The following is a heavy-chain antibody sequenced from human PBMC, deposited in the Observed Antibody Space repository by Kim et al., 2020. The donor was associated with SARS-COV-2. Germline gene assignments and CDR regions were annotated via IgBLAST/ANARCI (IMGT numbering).Heavy chain of an antibody. Sequence: SYADSVKGRFTISRDNAKNTLYLQMNSLRAEDTAVYYCAREYYYDSSGQSYWGQGTLVTVSS. D-gene: IGHD3-22*01. V-gene: IGHV3-74*01. CDR3: AREYYYDSSGQSY. J-gene: IGHJ4*02.